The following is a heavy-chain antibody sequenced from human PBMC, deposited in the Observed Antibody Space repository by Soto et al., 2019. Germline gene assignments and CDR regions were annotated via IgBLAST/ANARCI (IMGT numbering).Heavy chain of an antibody. V-gene: IGHV1-18*01. D-gene: IGHD3-22*01. Sequence: QVQLVQSGAEVKKPGASVKVSCKASGYTFTSYGISWVRQAPGQGLEWMGWISAYNGNTNYAQKLQGRVTMTTDTSTSTAYMELRSLRSDDTSVYYCARGAYYYDSSGYYPRRVDYWGQGTLVTVSS. CDR3: ARGAYYYDSSGYYPRRVDY. CDR1: GYTFTSYG. CDR2: ISAYNGNT. J-gene: IGHJ4*02.